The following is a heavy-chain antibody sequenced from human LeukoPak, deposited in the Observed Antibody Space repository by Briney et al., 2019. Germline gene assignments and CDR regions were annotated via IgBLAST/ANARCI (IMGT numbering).Heavy chain of an antibody. Sequence: ASVKVSCKASGYTFTGYYMHWVRQAPGQGLEWMGWINPNSGGTNYAQKFQGRVTMTRDTSTSTVYMELSSLRSEDTAVYYCARAAAMVVNRNYFDYWGQGTLVTVSS. CDR2: INPNSGGT. J-gene: IGHJ4*02. D-gene: IGHD4-23*01. CDR1: GYTFTGYY. V-gene: IGHV1-2*02. CDR3: ARAAAMVVNRNYFDY.